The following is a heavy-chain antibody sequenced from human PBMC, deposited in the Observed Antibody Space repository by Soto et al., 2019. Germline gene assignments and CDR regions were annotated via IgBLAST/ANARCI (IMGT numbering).Heavy chain of an antibody. D-gene: IGHD3-3*01. J-gene: IGHJ3*02. V-gene: IGHV3-23*01. CDR1: GFTFSSYA. CDR3: AKDGGASLRFFGGGAFDI. Sequence: EVQLLESGGGLVQPGGSLRLSCAASGFTFSSYAMNWVRQAPGKGLEWVSAISGSAGSTYYADSVKGRFTISRDNSKDTLYLQMNSLRAEDTAVYYCAKDGGASLRFFGGGAFDIWGQGTMVTVSS. CDR2: ISGSAGST.